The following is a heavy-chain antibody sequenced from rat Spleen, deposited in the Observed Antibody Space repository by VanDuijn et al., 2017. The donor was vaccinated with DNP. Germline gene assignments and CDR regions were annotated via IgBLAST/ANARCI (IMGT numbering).Heavy chain of an antibody. CDR1: SLTEYN. D-gene: IGHD1-11*01. CDR2: IWNSGGT. V-gene: IGHV2-41*01. Sequence: SLTEYNVHWVRQPPGKGLEWMGVIWNSGGTRYDSTLKSRLTITKDTSKSQVFLKMNSLQTEDTATYYCARDLLRWRRGFAYWGQGTLVTVSS. J-gene: IGHJ3*01. CDR3: ARDLLRWRRGFAY.